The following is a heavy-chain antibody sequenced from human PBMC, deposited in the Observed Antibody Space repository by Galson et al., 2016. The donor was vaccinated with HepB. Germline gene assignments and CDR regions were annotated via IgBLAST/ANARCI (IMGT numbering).Heavy chain of an antibody. V-gene: IGHV4-4*02. J-gene: IGHJ3*02. CDR1: GGSISRSNW. Sequence: EPLSLTCIVSGGSISRSNWWTWIRQPPGKGLEWIGEISHSGTTDYNPSFKSRINISVDMSKNEFSLKMSSVTAADTGVYYCARVHRAREGCGIWGQGTLVTVSS. CDR2: ISHSGTT. CDR3: ARVHRAREGCGI. D-gene: IGHD1-26*01.